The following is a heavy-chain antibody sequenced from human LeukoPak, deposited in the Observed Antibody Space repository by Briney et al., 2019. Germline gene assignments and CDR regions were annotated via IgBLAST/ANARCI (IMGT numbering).Heavy chain of an antibody. CDR2: IYYSGST. CDR3: ARDLSGENWFDP. D-gene: IGHD3-3*01. V-gene: IGHV4-59*01. J-gene: IGHJ5*02. Sequence: PSETLSLTCTVFGGSISSYYWSWIRQPPGKGLEWIGYIYYSGSTNYNPSLKSRVTISVDTSKNQFSLKLSSVTAADTAVYYCARDLSGENWFDPWGQGTLVTVSS. CDR1: GGSISSYY.